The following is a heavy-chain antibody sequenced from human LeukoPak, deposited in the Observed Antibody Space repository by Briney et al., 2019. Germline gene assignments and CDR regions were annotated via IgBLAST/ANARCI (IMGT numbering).Heavy chain of an antibody. J-gene: IGHJ4*02. CDR3: AREGGNSYGYVLDY. Sequence: GASVKASCKASGYTFTSYYMHWVRQAPGQGLEWMGIINPSGGSTSYAQKFPGRVTMTRDRSTSTVYMELSSLRSADTAVYYCAREGGNSYGYVLDYWGQGTLVTVSS. CDR1: GYTFTSYY. CDR2: INPSGGST. D-gene: IGHD5-18*01. V-gene: IGHV1-46*01.